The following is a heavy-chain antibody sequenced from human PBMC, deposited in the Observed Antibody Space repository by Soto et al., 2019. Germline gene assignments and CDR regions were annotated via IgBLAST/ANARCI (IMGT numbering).Heavy chain of an antibody. V-gene: IGHV3-23*01. CDR3: AKTPAHQIYGGNPAPFDY. D-gene: IGHD4-17*01. Sequence: GGSLRLSCAASGLTFSRHSMSWVRQAPGKGLEWVSAISGSGGSTYYAESVKGRFTISRDNSKNPLYLQMNSLRAEDTAVYYCAKTPAHQIYGGNPAPFDYWGQGTLVTVSS. J-gene: IGHJ4*02. CDR1: GLTFSRHS. CDR2: ISGSGGST.